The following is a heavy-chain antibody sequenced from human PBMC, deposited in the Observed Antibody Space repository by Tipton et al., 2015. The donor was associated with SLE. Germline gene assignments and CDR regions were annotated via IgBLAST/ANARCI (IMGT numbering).Heavy chain of an antibody. Sequence: RSLRLSCVTSGFPFEDYAMHWVRQAPGKGLEWVSGISWNSGSIGYADSVKGRFTISRDNAKNTVYLQMNSLTVEDTALHYCARGILGDPVAFDMWGQGTMGIVSS. CDR3: ARGILGDPVAFDM. V-gene: IGHV3-9*01. D-gene: IGHD1-26*01. CDR2: ISWNSGSI. J-gene: IGHJ3*02. CDR1: GFPFEDYA.